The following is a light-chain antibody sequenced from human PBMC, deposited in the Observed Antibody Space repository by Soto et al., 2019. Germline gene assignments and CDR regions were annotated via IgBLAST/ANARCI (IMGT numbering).Light chain of an antibody. CDR2: DTS. V-gene: IGKV3-20*01. Sequence: EIVLMQSPGTLSLSPGEGATLSCRASQSVNSNYLAWYQQKPGQAPTVLIFDTSRRATSVPDRFSGSGSGTDFTLTISRLEPDDCAVYYCQQYGSSQFTFGPGTKVNIK. CDR1: QSVNSNY. CDR3: QQYGSSQFT. J-gene: IGKJ3*01.